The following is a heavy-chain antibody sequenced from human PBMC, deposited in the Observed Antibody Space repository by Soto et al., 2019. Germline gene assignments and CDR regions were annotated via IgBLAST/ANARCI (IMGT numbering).Heavy chain of an antibody. V-gene: IGHV3-33*01. CDR1: GFTFSSYG. Sequence: QVQLVESGGGVVQPGRSLRLSCAASGFTFSSYGMHWVRQAPGKGLEWVAVIWYDGSNKYYADSVKGRFTISRDNSKNTLYLQRNSLRAEDTAVYYCAREPYGYSSGWYKYWGQGTLVTVSS. D-gene: IGHD6-19*01. CDR2: IWYDGSNK. CDR3: AREPYGYSSGWYKY. J-gene: IGHJ4*02.